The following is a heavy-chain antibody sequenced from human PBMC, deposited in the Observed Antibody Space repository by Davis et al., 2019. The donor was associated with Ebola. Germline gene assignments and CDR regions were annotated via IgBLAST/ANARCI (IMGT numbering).Heavy chain of an antibody. D-gene: IGHD5-12*01. CDR1: GGSLSAYY. CDR2: TNHRGRT. V-gene: IGHV4-34*01. CDR3: ASFGYTSSATEL. Sequence: PSETLSLTCDIYGGSLSAYYCTWIRQSPGKGLEWIGETNHRGRTNYKSSLQSRVTISADTSSNRVSLRLTSVTAADTAVYFCASFGYTSSATELWGQGTLVSVSS. J-gene: IGHJ4*02.